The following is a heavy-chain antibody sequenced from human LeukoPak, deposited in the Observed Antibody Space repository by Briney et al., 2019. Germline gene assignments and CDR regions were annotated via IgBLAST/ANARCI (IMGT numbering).Heavy chain of an antibody. J-gene: IGHJ4*02. CDR2: FDPQSGET. D-gene: IGHD1-1*01. V-gene: IGHV1-24*01. CDR3: AGMATTGNY. CDR1: GSSLTELS. Sequence: ASVKVSCKVSGSSLTELSMHRVRQAPGKGLEWMGGFDPQSGETVYAQKFQGRLSMTEDTSTDTANMELKSLGSADTAMYFCAGMATTGNYWGQGTLVTVSS.